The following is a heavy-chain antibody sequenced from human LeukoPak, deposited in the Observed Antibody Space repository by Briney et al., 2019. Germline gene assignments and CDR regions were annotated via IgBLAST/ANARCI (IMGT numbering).Heavy chain of an antibody. Sequence: GGSLRLSCAASGFTFDDYAMHWVRQAPGKGLEGGAGISWNSGSIGYADSVKGRFTISRDNAKTSLYLQMNSLRAEDTALYYCAKDIEGDSSGYWGLFDYWGQGTLVTVSS. J-gene: IGHJ4*02. V-gene: IGHV3-9*01. CDR1: GFTFDDYA. CDR2: ISWNSGSI. D-gene: IGHD3-22*01. CDR3: AKDIEGDSSGYWGLFDY.